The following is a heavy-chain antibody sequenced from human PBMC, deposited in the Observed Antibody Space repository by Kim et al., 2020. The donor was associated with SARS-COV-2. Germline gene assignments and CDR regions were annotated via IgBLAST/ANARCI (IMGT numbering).Heavy chain of an antibody. J-gene: IGHJ4*02. CDR1: GASISGGGYY. CDR3: AGGITMVQGVLDGRLDY. Sequence: SETLSLTCTVSGASISGGGYYWSWIRQPPGKGLEWIGYIYYSGTTYYNPSLKSRVTISVDTSKNQVSLRLSSVTAADTAVYYCAGGITMVQGVLDGRLDYWGQGTLVTVSS. CDR2: IYYSGTT. D-gene: IGHD3-10*01. V-gene: IGHV4-31*03.